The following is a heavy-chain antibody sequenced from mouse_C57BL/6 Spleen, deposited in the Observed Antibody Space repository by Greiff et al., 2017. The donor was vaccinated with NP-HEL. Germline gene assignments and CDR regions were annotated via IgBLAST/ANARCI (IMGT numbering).Heavy chain of an antibody. Sequence: VQLQQSGPELVKPGASVKISCKASGYTFTDYYMNWVKQSHGKSLEWIGDINPNNGGTSYNQKFKGKATLTVDKSSSTAYMELRSLTSEDSAVYYCARKGYYGSSYYAMDYWGQGTSVTVSS. CDR3: ARKGYYGSSYYAMDY. J-gene: IGHJ4*01. CDR2: INPNNGGT. V-gene: IGHV1-26*01. D-gene: IGHD1-1*01. CDR1: GYTFTDYY.